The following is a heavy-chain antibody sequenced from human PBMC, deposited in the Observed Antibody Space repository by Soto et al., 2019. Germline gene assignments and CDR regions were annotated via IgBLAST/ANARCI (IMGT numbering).Heavy chain of an antibody. CDR3: ALRCPPHD. CDR1: GGSFSGYY. Sequence: SETLSLTCAVYGGSFSGYYWSWIRQPPGKGLEWIGEINHSGSTNYNPSLKSRVTISVDTSKNQFSLKLSSVTAADTAVYYRALRCPPHDWGQGTLVTVSS. J-gene: IGHJ4*02. V-gene: IGHV4-34*01. CDR2: INHSGST. D-gene: IGHD2-8*01.